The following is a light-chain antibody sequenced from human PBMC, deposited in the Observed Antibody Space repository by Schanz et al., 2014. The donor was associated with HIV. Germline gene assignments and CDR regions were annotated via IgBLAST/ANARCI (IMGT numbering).Light chain of an antibody. V-gene: IGLV1-44*01. Sequence: QSVLTQPPSASGTPGQRVTISCSGSSSNIGRNTVNWYQQLPGTAPKLLIYSNNQRPSGVPDRFSGSKSATSASLAICGLQSEDEADYYCLLSYSGARVFGGGTKLTVL. CDR3: LLSYSGARV. J-gene: IGLJ3*02. CDR2: SNN. CDR1: SSNIGRNT.